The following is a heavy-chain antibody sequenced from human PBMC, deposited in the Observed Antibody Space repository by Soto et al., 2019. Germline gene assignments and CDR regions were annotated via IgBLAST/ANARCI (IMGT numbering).Heavy chain of an antibody. D-gene: IGHD3-3*01. Sequence: SETLSLTCAFYGWSFSGYYWSLIRQPPGKGLEWIGEINHSGSTNYNPSLKSRVTISVDTSKNQFSLKLSSVTAADTAVYYCARGHRRGIFGVPPNWFDPWGQGTLVTV. CDR2: INHSGST. J-gene: IGHJ5*02. CDR3: ARGHRRGIFGVPPNWFDP. V-gene: IGHV4-34*01. CDR1: GWSFSGYY.